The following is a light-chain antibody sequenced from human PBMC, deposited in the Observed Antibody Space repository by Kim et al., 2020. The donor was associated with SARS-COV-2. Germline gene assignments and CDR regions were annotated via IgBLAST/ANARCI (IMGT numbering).Light chain of an antibody. J-gene: IGLJ1*01. CDR3: SSYAGTTYYA. CDR2: AVS. Sequence: GQAVTISFTGNSSDVSGYNYVSWYQQHPGKAPKLMIYAVSKRPSGVPDRFSGSKSGNTASLTVSGLQAEDEADYYCSSYAGTTYYAFGTGTKVTVL. CDR1: SSDVSGYNY. V-gene: IGLV2-8*01.